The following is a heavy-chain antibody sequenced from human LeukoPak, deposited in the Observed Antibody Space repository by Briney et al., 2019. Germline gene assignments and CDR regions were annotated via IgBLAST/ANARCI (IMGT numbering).Heavy chain of an antibody. CDR2: IGGSAAST. J-gene: IGHJ4*02. Sequence: PGGSLRLSCAASGFNFRLFAMHWVRQAPGKGLEWVSGIGGSAASTFYADSVKGRFAISRDNSKNTLYLQMNSLRPEDTALYYCAKLGVRSSAGEDYWGQGTLVTASS. CDR1: GFNFRLFA. V-gene: IGHV3-23*01. CDR3: AKLGVRSSAGEDY. D-gene: IGHD3-10*01.